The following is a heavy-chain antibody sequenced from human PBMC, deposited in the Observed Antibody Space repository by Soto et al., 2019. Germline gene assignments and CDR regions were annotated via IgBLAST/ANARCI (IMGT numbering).Heavy chain of an antibody. CDR2: INHSGST. V-gene: IGHV4-34*01. CDR3: ARGVAASGTSGQYNWFDP. D-gene: IGHD6-13*01. J-gene: IGHJ5*02. Sequence: SETLSLTCAVYGGSFSGYYWSWIRQPPGKGLEWIGEINHSGSTNYNPSLKSRVTISVDTSKNQFSLKLSSVTAADTAVYYCARGVAASGTSGQYNWFDPWGQGTLVTVFS. CDR1: GGSFSGYY.